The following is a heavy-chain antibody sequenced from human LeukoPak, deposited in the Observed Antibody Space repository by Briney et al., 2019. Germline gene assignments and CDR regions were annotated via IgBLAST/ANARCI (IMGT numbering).Heavy chain of an antibody. V-gene: IGHV4-4*02. CDR1: GSSISSSNW. D-gene: IGHD3-10*01. CDR3: AGSITMVRGAIPY. CDR2: IYHSGST. J-gene: IGHJ4*02. Sequence: SETLSLTCAVSGSSISSSNWWSWVRQPPGKGLEWIGEIYHSGSTNYNPSLKSRVTMSVDTSKNQFSLKLSSVTAADTAVYYCAGSITMVRGAIPYWGQGTLVTVSS.